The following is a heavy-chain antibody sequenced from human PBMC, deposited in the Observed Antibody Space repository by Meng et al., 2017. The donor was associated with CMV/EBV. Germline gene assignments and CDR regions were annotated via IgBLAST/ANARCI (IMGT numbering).Heavy chain of an antibody. D-gene: IGHD1-7*01. CDR1: GFTFSSYA. CDR3: ARGLGVELRDWFDY. CDR2: ISYDGSNK. Sequence: GESLKISCAASGFTFSSYATHWVRQAPGKGLEWVAVISYDGSNKYYADSVKGRFTISRDNSKNTLYLQMNSLRAEDTAVYYCARGLGVELRDWFDYWGQGTLVTVSS. V-gene: IGHV3-30-3*01. J-gene: IGHJ4*02.